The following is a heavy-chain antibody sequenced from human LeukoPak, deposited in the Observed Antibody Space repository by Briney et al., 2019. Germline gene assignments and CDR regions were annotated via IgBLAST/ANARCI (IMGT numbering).Heavy chain of an antibody. J-gene: IGHJ4*02. D-gene: IGHD3-22*01. CDR2: TYYRSKWYN. Sequence: SQALSLTCAISGGIDSSNSAAWNWIRQSPSRGLEWLGRTYYRSKWYNDYAVSVKSRITINPDTSKNQLSLQLNSVTPEDTAVYYCARESYDSSGYFKGRVDYWGQGTLVTVSS. CDR3: ARESYDSSGYFKGRVDY. CDR1: GGIDSSNSAA. V-gene: IGHV6-1*01.